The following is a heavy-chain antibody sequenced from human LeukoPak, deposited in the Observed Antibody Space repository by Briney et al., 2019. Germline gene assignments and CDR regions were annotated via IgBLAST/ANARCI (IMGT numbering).Heavy chain of an antibody. CDR2: ISYSGST. CDR3: ASAYCGGDCYPTPRFDY. CDR1: GGSISSYY. J-gene: IGHJ4*02. D-gene: IGHD2-21*02. V-gene: IGHV4-59*12. Sequence: PSETLSLTCTVSGGSISSYYWNWIRQPPGKGLEWIGYISYSGSTNYNPSLKSRVTTSVDTSKNQFSLKLSSVAAADTAVYYCASAYCGGDCYPTPRFDYWGQGTLVTVSS.